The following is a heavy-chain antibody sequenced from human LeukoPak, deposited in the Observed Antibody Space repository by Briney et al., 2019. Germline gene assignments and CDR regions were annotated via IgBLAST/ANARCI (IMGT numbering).Heavy chain of an antibody. D-gene: IGHD1-1*01. CDR1: GYTFTSYG. Sequence: ASVKVSCKASGYTFTSYGISWVRQATGQGLEWMGWMNPNSGNTGYAQKFQGRVTMTRNTSISTAYMELGSLRSEDTAVYYCARSRYERLYYYYYMDVWGKGTTVTISS. J-gene: IGHJ6*03. V-gene: IGHV1-8*02. CDR2: MNPNSGNT. CDR3: ARSRYERLYYYYYMDV.